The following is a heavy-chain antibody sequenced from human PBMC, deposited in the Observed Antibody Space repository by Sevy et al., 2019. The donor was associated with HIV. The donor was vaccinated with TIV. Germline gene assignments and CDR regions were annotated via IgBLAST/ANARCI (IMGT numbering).Heavy chain of an antibody. V-gene: IGHV4-34*01. Sequence: SETLSLTCAVYGESVSSSYWTWIRQPPGGGLDWVGEVDHSGGTSYNLSLKSRATVSLDTSKRQFSLKLNSVTAADTAVYFCARGRSPKRLPLLYSGYDHMTAHFFDYWGQGALVTVSS. J-gene: IGHJ4*02. D-gene: IGHD5-12*01. CDR2: VDHSGGT. CDR3: ARGRSPKRLPLLYSGYDHMTAHFFDY. CDR1: GESVSSSY.